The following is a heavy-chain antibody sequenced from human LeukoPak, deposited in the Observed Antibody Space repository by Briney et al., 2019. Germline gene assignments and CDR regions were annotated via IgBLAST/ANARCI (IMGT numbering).Heavy chain of an antibody. J-gene: IGHJ3*02. Sequence: SETLSLTCTVSRGSLSSHYWSWIRQPPGKGLEWIGYIYYSGSTNYNPSLKSRVTISVDTSKNQFSLKLSSVTAEDTAVYYFASASIAARRFAFDIWGQGTMVTVSS. V-gene: IGHV4-59*11. CDR1: RGSLSSHY. CDR3: ASASIAARRFAFDI. D-gene: IGHD6-6*01. CDR2: IYYSGST.